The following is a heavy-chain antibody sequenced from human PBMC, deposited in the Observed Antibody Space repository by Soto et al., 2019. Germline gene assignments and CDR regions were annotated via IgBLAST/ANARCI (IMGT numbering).Heavy chain of an antibody. CDR2: ISQSGAT. D-gene: IGHD3-22*01. CDR3: ARGRTDVSMMVVVFIAESQYFEY. CDR1: GGSFGDYK. J-gene: IGHJ4*02. V-gene: IGHV4-34*01. Sequence: SETLSLTCAVHGGSFGDYKCSWIRQPPGKGLEWIGEISQSGATNYNPSFKSRVTISRDTSKNQFSLRLGSVTAADTAVYFCARGRTDVSMMVVVFIAESQYFEYWGQGTQVTVSS.